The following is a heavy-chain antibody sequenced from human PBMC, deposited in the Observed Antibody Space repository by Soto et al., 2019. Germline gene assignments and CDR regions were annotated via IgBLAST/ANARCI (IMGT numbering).Heavy chain of an antibody. Sequence: KASETLSLTCAVSGGSISSSNWWSWVRQPPGKGLEWIGEIYHSGSTNYNPSLKSRVTISVDKSKNQFSLKLSSVTAADTAVYYCARDRPSIAAAGPFARYGMDVWGQGTTVTVSS. CDR3: ARDRPSIAAAGPFARYGMDV. J-gene: IGHJ6*02. D-gene: IGHD6-13*01. CDR1: GGSISSSNW. CDR2: IYHSGST. V-gene: IGHV4-4*02.